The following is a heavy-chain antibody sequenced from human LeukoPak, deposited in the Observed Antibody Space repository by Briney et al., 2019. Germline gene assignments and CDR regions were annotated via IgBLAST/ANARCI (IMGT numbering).Heavy chain of an antibody. V-gene: IGHV4-31*03. J-gene: IGHJ4*02. D-gene: IGHD2-21*02. CDR2: IYYSGST. CDR3: ASVCRRGDCYHTDY. Sequence: SQTLSLTCTVSGGSISSGGYYWRWIRQHPGKGLEWIGYIYYSGSTYYNPSLKSRVTISVDTSKNQFSLKLSSVTAADTAVYYCASVCRRGDCYHTDYWGQGTLVTVSS. CDR1: GGSISSGGYY.